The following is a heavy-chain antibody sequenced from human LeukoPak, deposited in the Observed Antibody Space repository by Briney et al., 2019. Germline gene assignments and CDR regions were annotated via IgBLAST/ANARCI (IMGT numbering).Heavy chain of an antibody. CDR2: IYYGGST. Sequence: SETLSLTCTVSGGSISSYYWSWIRQPPGKGLEWIGYIYYGGSTNYNPSLKSRVTISVDTSKNQFSLKLSSVTAADTAVYYCARGAALYSYGYSDWGQGTLVTVSS. CDR1: GGSISSYY. D-gene: IGHD5-18*01. CDR3: ARGAALYSYGYSD. V-gene: IGHV4-59*01. J-gene: IGHJ4*02.